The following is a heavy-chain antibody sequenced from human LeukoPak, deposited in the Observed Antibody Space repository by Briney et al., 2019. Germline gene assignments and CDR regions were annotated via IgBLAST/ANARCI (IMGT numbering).Heavy chain of an antibody. V-gene: IGHV4-4*09. CDR3: ATSNDAKIAPFDH. D-gene: IGHD2-8*01. Sequence: SETLSLTCTVSGVSMSAFQWSWVRQSPEKGLEWIGCVNTKGESNYNPSLKSRVITSVDNSKSQFSLRLTSETAADTAVYYCATSNDAKIAPFDHWGQGALVTVSS. CDR1: GVSMSAFQ. J-gene: IGHJ4*02. CDR2: VNTKGES.